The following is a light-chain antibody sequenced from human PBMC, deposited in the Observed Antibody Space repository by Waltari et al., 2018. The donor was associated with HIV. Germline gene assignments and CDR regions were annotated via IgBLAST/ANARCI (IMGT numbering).Light chain of an antibody. Sequence: VLTQSPVSLCLSPGERATLSCGASQTINSNFLAWYQQRLGLPPSLLIYDASKRASGVPDRFSGAGSGTDSTLTINRLDPEDSAVYFCQQYSSSPWTFGQGTKV. CDR3: QQYSSSPWT. CDR1: QTINSNF. J-gene: IGKJ1*01. V-gene: IGKV3D-20*01. CDR2: DAS.